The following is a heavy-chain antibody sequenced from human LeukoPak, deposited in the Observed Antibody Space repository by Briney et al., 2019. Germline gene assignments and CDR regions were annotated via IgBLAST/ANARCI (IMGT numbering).Heavy chain of an antibody. CDR3: AKVDTLTGYEGTFDQ. J-gene: IGHJ4*02. D-gene: IGHD5-12*01. CDR1: GGSISSYY. CDR2: TNNGGKT. V-gene: IGHV4-4*07. Sequence: PSETLSLTCTVPGGSISSYYWGWIRQPAGKGLEWFGRTNNGGKTNDNASMKSRVAMRIDSSKIKCSLTLSSVTDAYTAVYYCAKVDTLTGYEGTFDQWGQGTLVTVSS.